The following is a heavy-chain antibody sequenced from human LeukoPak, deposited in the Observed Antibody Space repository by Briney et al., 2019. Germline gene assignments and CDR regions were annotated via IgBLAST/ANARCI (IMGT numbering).Heavy chain of an antibody. D-gene: IGHD4-23*01. CDR2: IYSGGST. Sequence: GGSLRLSCAASGFTVNSNYMSWVRQAPGKGLEWVSVIYSGGSTYYADSVEGRFTISRDNSKNTLYLQMNSLRAEDTAVYYCARDRSYGGNSLDYWGQGTLVTVSS. V-gene: IGHV3-66*01. J-gene: IGHJ4*02. CDR3: ARDRSYGGNSLDY. CDR1: GFTVNSNY.